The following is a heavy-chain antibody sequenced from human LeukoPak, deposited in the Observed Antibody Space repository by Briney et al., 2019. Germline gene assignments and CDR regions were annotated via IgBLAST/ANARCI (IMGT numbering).Heavy chain of an antibody. CDR1: GYTFTGYY. CDR3: ARGEYYDILTGYREAEYFQH. CDR2: INPNSGGT. J-gene: IGHJ1*01. D-gene: IGHD3-9*01. V-gene: IGHV1-2*02. Sequence: ASVKVSCKTSGYTFTGYYIHWVRQAPGQGLEWMGWINPNSGGTNYAQKFQGRVTMTRDTSISTAYMELSRLRSDDTAVYYCARGEYYDILTGYREAEYFQHWGQGTLVTVSS.